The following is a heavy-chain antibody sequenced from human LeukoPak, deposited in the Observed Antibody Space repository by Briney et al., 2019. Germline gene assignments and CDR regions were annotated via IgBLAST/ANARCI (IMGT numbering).Heavy chain of an antibody. J-gene: IGHJ4*02. Sequence: GGSLRLSCALSDFFVCSNYMSCVPQAPGKGLEWVSGMYSGGSTYYADSVKGRYTISRDNSKNTLYLQMNSLRAEDTAVYYCARGSWRSSWYYFAYWGQGPLVTVSS. CDR2: MYSGGST. CDR1: DFFVCSNY. V-gene: IGHV3-53*01. D-gene: IGHD6-13*01. CDR3: ARGSWRSSWYYFAY.